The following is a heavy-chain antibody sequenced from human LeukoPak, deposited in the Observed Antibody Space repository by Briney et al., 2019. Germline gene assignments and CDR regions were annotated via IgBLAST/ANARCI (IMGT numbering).Heavy chain of an antibody. Sequence: PSETLSLTCTVSDGSISSYYWSWIRQPPGQGLEWIGYIHDSGSTNYNPSLRSRVTISVDPSKNQFSLSLTSVTAADTAIYYCARDRRLRGQTGFHPMDVWGQGTSVTVSS. D-gene: IGHD3-10*01. J-gene: IGHJ6*01. CDR3: ARDRRLRGQTGFHPMDV. CDR2: IHDSGST. V-gene: IGHV4-59*01. CDR1: DGSISSYY.